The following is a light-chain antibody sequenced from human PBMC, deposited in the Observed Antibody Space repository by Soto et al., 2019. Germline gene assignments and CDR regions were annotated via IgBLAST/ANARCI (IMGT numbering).Light chain of an antibody. CDR1: QGIGNS. J-gene: IGKJ3*01. CDR3: QRYNSAPFT. V-gene: IGKV1-27*01. Sequence: DIQMTQSPSSLSASVGDRVAITCRASQGIGNSLAWFQQRPGKVPKFLIYAASTLQSGVPSRFSGSGSGTDFTHTISILQPEDVATYYCQRYNSAPFTFGPGTKVDIK. CDR2: AAS.